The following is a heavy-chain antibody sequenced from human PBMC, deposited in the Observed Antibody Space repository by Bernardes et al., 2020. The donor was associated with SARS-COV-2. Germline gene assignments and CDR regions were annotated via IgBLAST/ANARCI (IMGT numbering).Heavy chain of an antibody. D-gene: IGHD3-22*01. CDR3: SRDDYFGSSGDRFEY. V-gene: IGHV3-49*03. J-gene: IGHJ4*02. CDR1: GFNFGDYV. Sequence: GSLSLSCTGTGFNFGDYVMRWFRQAPGQGLEWVGFMRSKLYGGPAEYAASVKGRFIISRDDSKSIAYLQMNSLKPEDTALYYCSRDDYFGSSGDRFEYWGQGTLVIVSS. CDR2: MRSKLYGGPA.